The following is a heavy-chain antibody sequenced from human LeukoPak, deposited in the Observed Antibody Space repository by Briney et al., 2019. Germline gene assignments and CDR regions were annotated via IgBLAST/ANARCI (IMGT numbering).Heavy chain of an antibody. J-gene: IGHJ4*02. V-gene: IGHV3-9*01. CDR1: GFTFDDYA. Sequence: GGSLRLSCAASGFTFDDYAMHWVRQAPGKGLEWVSGISWNSGSIGYADSVKGRFTISRDNAKNSLCLQMNSLRAEDTALYYCAKDSLYYYDSSGYYDYWGQGTLVTVSS. CDR2: ISWNSGSI. CDR3: AKDSLYYYDSSGYYDY. D-gene: IGHD3-22*01.